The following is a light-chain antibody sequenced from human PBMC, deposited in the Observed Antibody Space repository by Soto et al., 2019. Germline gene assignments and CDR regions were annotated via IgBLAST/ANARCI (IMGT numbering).Light chain of an antibody. J-gene: IGKJ2*01. CDR2: AAS. CDR1: QSIRSY. CDR3: HQTYSIPYT. Sequence: DIRMTQSPSSLSASVGDRVTITCRASQSIRSYLNWSQQKPGKAPKLLIYAASSLQSGVTSRFSGSGSGTAFTLTISSLQPEDFATYYCHQTYSIPYTFGQGTKLEIK. V-gene: IGKV1-39*01.